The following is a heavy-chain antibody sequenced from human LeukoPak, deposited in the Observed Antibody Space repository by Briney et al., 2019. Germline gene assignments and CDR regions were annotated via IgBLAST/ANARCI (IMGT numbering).Heavy chain of an antibody. CDR2: ISGSSSYI. CDR1: GFTFSRHW. Sequence: GALLRLCCAASGFTFSRHWMHWVRQAPGKGLEWVSSISGSSSYIYYADSVKGRFTISRDNAKKLMYLQMNSLRAEDTAVYYCARPRGNVEMATNPFDYWGQGTLVTVSS. CDR3: ARPRGNVEMATNPFDY. J-gene: IGHJ4*02. V-gene: IGHV3-21*01. D-gene: IGHD5-24*01.